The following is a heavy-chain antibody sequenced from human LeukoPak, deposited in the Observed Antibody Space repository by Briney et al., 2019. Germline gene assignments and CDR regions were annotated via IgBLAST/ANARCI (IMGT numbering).Heavy chain of an antibody. CDR3: ARSEINDYFKY. CDR2: ISQSGNT. J-gene: IGHJ4*02. Sequence: SETLSLTCTVSGYSISSGYDWGWMRQAPGKGLKWLGSISQSGNTYNNPSLKSRVTLSVDTSKNQVSLKLTSVSAADTAVYYCARSEINDYFKYWGPGILVTVST. D-gene: IGHD3-16*01. V-gene: IGHV4-38-2*02. CDR1: GYSISSGYD.